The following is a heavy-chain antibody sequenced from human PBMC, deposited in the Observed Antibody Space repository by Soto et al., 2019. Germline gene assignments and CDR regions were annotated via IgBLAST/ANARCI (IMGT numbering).Heavy chain of an antibody. Sequence: SETLSLTCTVSGGSISSGGYYWSWIRQHLGKGLEWIGYIYYSGSTYYNPSLKSRITISLETSKSQFSLRLTSVTAADTAVYYCARLGAYYQSLDPWGPGTLVTVSS. V-gene: IGHV4-31*03. D-gene: IGHD3-22*01. CDR3: ARLGAYYQSLDP. CDR2: IYYSGST. J-gene: IGHJ5*02. CDR1: GGSISSGGYY.